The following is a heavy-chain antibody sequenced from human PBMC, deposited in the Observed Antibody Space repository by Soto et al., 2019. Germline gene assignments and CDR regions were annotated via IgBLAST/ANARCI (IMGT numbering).Heavy chain of an antibody. J-gene: IGHJ6*02. D-gene: IGHD3-3*01. CDR1: GFTFSSYS. CDR3: TTYSLRVTISTHDYYGMDV. CDR2: IKSKSDGGTT. Sequence: GGSLRLSCAASGFTFSSYSMNWVRQAPGKGLEWVGRIKSKSDGGTTDHTAPVKGRFTISRDDFKNTLYLQMNSLKTEDTAMHWCTTYSLRVTISTHDYYGMDVWGQGTTVTVSS. V-gene: IGHV3-15*07.